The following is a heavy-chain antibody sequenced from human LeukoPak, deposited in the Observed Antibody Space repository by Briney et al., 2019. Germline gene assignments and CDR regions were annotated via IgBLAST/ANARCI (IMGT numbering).Heavy chain of an antibody. CDR2: IIPILGIA. CDR3: ASWAAAGTLPGY. CDR1: GGTFSSYA. J-gene: IGHJ4*02. Sequence: SVKVPCKASGGTFSSYAISWVRQAPGQGLEWMGRIIPILGIANYAQKFQGRVTITADKSTSTAYMELSSLRSEDTTVYYCASWAAAGTLPGYWGQGTLVTVSS. D-gene: IGHD6-13*01. V-gene: IGHV1-69*04.